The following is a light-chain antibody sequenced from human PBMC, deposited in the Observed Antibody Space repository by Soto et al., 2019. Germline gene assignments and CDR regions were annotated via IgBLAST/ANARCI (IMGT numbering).Light chain of an antibody. J-gene: IGKJ1*01. Sequence: EIVLTQSPATLSLSPGETATLSCRASQSVAFSSLTWYQQKPGQAPRLLICGSSIRATGTPDRFSGSGSGTDFTLTISRLEPEDFAVYYCHYGSSPPWTFGQGTKVDI. CDR3: HYGSSPPWT. CDR2: GSS. V-gene: IGKV3-20*01. CDR1: QSVAFSS.